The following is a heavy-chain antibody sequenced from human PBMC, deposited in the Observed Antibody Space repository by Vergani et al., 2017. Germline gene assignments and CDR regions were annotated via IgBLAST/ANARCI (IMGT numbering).Heavy chain of an antibody. Sequence: QVQLQESGPGLVKPSQTLSLTCTVSGGSISSGGYYWSWIRQHPGKGLEWIGYIYYSGSTYYNPSLKSRVTISVDTSKNLFSLKLSSVTAADTAVYYCARREAVAGSTPFDYWGQGTLVTVSS. V-gene: IGHV4-31*03. CDR1: GGSISSGGYY. D-gene: IGHD6-19*01. J-gene: IGHJ4*02. CDR3: ARREAVAGSTPFDY. CDR2: IYYSGST.